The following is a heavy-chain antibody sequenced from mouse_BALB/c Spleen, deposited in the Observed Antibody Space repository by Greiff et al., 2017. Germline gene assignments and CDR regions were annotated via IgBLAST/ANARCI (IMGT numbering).Heavy chain of an antibody. CDR1: GFTFSSFG. CDR2: ISSGSSTI. V-gene: IGHV5-17*02. J-gene: IGHJ2*01. CDR3: ARGGGYFDY. Sequence: EVKLVESGGGLVQPGGSRKLSCAASGFTFSSFGMHWVRQAPEKGLEWVAYISSGSSTIYYADTVKGRFTISRDNPKNTLFLQMTSLRSEDTAMYYCARGGGYFDYWGQGTTLTVSS.